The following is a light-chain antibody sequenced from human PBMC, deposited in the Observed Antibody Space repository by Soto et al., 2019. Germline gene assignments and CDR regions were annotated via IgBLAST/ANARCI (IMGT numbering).Light chain of an antibody. CDR1: QNIGSR. V-gene: IGKV1-5*01. J-gene: IGKJ4*01. CDR2: ESS. Sequence: DIQMTQSPSTLSASVGDRVSITCRASQNIGSRLAWYQQKPDEAPKLLIYESSSLEIGVPLRFGGSGSGTDFTLIISTLQPDDFAAYYCQQCNTPLTSGGGTKVEIK. CDR3: QQCNTPLT.